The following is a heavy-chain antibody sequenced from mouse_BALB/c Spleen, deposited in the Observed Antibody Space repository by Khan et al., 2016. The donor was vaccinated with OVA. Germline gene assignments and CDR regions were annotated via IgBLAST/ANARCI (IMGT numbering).Heavy chain of an antibody. CDR2: INPSNGYT. CDR3: VSDGGCYRNGGWFAY. V-gene: IGHV1-4*01. Sequence: VQLQESGAELARPGTSMKMSCKASGYTFTSYTIHWIKQRPGQGLEWIGYINPSNGYTNYNQKFKDKATLTADKSSTTAYMQLSSLTSEDSSVYDCVSDGGCYRNGGWFAYWGQGTLVTVSA. CDR1: GYTFTSYT. J-gene: IGHJ3*01. D-gene: IGHD2-14*01.